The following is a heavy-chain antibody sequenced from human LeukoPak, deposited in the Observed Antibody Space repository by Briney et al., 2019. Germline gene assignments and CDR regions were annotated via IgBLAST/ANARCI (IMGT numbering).Heavy chain of an antibody. V-gene: IGHV3-21*01. CDR3: ARQVVVTADFDY. J-gene: IGHJ4*02. Sequence: PGGSLRLSCAASGFTFSSYSMNWVRQAPGKGLEWVSSISSSSSYIYYADSVKGRFTISRDNAKNSLYLQMNSLRAEDTAVYYCARQVVVTADFDYWGQGTLVTVSS. CDR2: ISSSSSYI. CDR1: GFTFSSYS. D-gene: IGHD2-21*02.